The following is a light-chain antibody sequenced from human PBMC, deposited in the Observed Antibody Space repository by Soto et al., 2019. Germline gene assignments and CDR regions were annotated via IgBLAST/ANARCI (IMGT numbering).Light chain of an antibody. CDR3: CSYAGSSSFVL. J-gene: IGLJ2*01. CDR1: SSDVGGYEY. CDR2: DVS. Sequence: QAVVTQPRSVSGSPGQSVTISCTGSSSDVGGYEYVSWYQQYPGKAPKLMTYDVSKRPSGVPDRFSGSKSGNTASLTISGLQAEDEAEYYCCSYAGSSSFVLFGGGTKLTVL. V-gene: IGLV2-11*01.